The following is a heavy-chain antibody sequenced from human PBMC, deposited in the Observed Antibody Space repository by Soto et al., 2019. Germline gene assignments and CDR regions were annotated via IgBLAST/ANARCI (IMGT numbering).Heavy chain of an antibody. CDR1: GFTFSSYG. D-gene: IGHD3-3*01. CDR2: IWYDGSNK. V-gene: IGHV3-33*01. Sequence: QVQLVESGGGVVQPGRSLRLSCAASGFTFSSYGMHWVRQAPGKGLEWVAVIWYDGSNKYYADSVKGRFTISRDNSKNTLYLQMNSLRAEDTAVYYCAREIGGDFLSGYYRGGYYGMDVWGQGTTVTVSS. J-gene: IGHJ6*02. CDR3: AREIGGDFLSGYYRGGYYGMDV.